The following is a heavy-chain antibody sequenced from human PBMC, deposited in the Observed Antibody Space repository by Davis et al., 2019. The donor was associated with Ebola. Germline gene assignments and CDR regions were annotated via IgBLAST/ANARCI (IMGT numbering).Heavy chain of an antibody. V-gene: IGHV3-23*01. CDR3: AKVRPPTTVTTGWFDP. CDR1: GFIFSSYA. CDR2: ISVRSIT. Sequence: LSLTCAASGFIFSSYAMSWVRQAPGKGLEWVSSISVRSITYHADSVKGRFTISRDNSKNTLYLQMNSLRAEDTAVYYCAKVRPPTTVTTGWFDPWGQGTLVTVSS. J-gene: IGHJ5*02. D-gene: IGHD4-17*01.